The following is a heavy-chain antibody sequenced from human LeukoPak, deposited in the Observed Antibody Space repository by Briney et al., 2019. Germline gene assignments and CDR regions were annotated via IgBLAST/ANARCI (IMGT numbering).Heavy chain of an antibody. V-gene: IGHV3-53*01. CDR3: ASQVRGYSYGYVHY. J-gene: IGHJ4*02. CDR1: GLTVSSNY. D-gene: IGHD5-18*01. CDR2: IYTSGST. Sequence: GGSLRLSCAASGLTVSSNYMSWVRQAPGKGLEWVSVIYTSGSTSYADSVKGRFTVFRDNSKNTLYLQMNSLRAEDTAVYYCASQVRGYSYGYVHYWGQGTLVTVSS.